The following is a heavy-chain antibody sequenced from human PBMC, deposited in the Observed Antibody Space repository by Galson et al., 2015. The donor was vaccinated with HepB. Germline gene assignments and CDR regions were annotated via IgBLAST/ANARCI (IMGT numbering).Heavy chain of an antibody. V-gene: IGHV3-53*01. CDR3: AREQAWAYHY. D-gene: IGHD3-16*01. CDR2: IYSDGRT. J-gene: IGHJ4*02. Sequence: SLRLSCAASGFTVSTNYFSWVRQAPGMGLQWVSDIYSDGRTYYADSVKGRFTVSRDTSKNTLYLQMNNLRAEDTALYYCAREQAWAYHYWGQGALATVSS. CDR1: GFTVSTNY.